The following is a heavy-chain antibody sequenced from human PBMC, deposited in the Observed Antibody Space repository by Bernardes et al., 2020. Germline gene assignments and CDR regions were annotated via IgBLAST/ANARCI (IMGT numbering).Heavy chain of an antibody. CDR2: INHSGST. CDR1: GGSFSGYY. V-gene: IGHV4-34*01. Sequence: ETLSLTCAVYGGSFSGYYWSWIRQPPGKGLEWIGEINHSGSTNYNPSLKSRVTISVDTSKNQFSLKLTSVTAADTAVYYCARGRGYCSSTSCPSFDYWGQGTLVTVSS. CDR3: ARGRGYCSSTSCPSFDY. J-gene: IGHJ4*02. D-gene: IGHD2-2*01.